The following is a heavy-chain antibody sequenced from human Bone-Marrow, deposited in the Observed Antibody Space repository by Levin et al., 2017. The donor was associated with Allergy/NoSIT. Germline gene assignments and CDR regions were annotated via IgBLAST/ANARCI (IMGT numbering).Heavy chain of an antibody. CDR1: GVSISGSY. CDR3: TRLHCSHNCYPGD. CDR2: IYYTGSA. V-gene: IGHV4-59*08. Sequence: SQTLSLTCTVSGVSISGSYGSWIRQPPGGGLEWIGYIYYTGSAQYNPSLKSRVAISVDTSRDQFSLELNSVTAADTAVYFCTRLHCSHNCYPGDWSQGILVTVSS. J-gene: IGHJ4*02. D-gene: IGHD2-15*01.